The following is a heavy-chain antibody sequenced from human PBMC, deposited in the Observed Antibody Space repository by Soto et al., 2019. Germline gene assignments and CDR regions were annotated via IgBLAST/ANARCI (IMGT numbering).Heavy chain of an antibody. D-gene: IGHD3-9*01. CDR3: ARTVLGPDLLADSFVDYYYYMDV. J-gene: IGHJ6*03. V-gene: IGHV4-59*08. CDR2: VYFTGST. CDR1: GGSISNFY. Sequence: QVQLQESGPGLVRPSETLSLTCTVSGGSISNFYWSWIRQPPGKGLKWIGYVYFTGSTSYNPSLKRRVTFSADSSRGQFSLRLNSVTAADTAVYYCARTVLGPDLLADSFVDYYYYMDVWGQGTTVTVSS.